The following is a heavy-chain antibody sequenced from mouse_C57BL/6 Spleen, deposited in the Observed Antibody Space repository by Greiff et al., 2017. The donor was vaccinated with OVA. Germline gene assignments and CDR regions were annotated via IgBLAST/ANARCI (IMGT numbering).Heavy chain of an antibody. D-gene: IGHD1-1*01. CDR1: GYTFTSYT. V-gene: IGHV1-4*01. CDR2: INPSSGYT. CDR3: ARTPDYYGSSSMDY. J-gene: IGHJ4*01. Sequence: VKLMESGAELARPGASVKMSCKASGYTFTSYTMHWVKQRPGQGLEWIGYINPSSGYTKYNQKFKDKATLTADKSSSTAYMQLSSLTSEDSAVYYCARTPDYYGSSSMDYWGQGTSVTVSS.